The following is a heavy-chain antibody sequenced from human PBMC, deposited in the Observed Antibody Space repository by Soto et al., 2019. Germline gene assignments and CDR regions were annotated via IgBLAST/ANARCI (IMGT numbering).Heavy chain of an antibody. D-gene: IGHD2-15*01. CDR3: ARKDGSVAATRYYYYMDV. CDR2: ISSSSSTI. V-gene: IGHV3-48*04. CDR1: GFTFSSYS. Sequence: GGSLRLSCAASGFTFSSYSMNWVRQAPGKGLEWVSYISSSSSTIYYADSVKGRFTISRDNAKNSLYLQMNSLRAEDAAVYYCARKDGSVAATRYYYYMDVWGKGTTVTVSS. J-gene: IGHJ6*03.